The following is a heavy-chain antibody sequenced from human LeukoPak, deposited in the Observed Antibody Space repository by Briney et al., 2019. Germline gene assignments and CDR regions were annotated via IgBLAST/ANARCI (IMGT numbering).Heavy chain of an antibody. Sequence: SETLSLTCAVYGGSFSGYYWSWIRQPPGKGLEWIGEINHSGSTNYNPSLKSRVTISVDTSKNQFSLKPSCGTAADTAVYYCARWGSGWYYFDYGGQGTLVTVSS. D-gene: IGHD6-19*01. CDR1: GGSFSGYY. CDR2: INHSGST. CDR3: ARWGSGWYYFDY. V-gene: IGHV4-34*01. J-gene: IGHJ4*02.